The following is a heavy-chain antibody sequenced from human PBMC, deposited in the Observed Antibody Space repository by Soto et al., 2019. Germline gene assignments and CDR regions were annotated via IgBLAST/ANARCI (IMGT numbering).Heavy chain of an antibody. CDR2: IIPVFGSA. D-gene: IGHD6-13*01. J-gene: IGHJ6*02. Sequence: QVPLVQSGAEVKKAGSSVKVSCKVSGGTFSSYFINWVRQAPGQGLEWVGGIIPVFGSASFAEKFQGRVTITADESTSTAYMELSSLRSDDTAVYYCARETPSAAAAYFFYGLDVWGQGTTVTVPS. CDR1: GGTFSSYF. V-gene: IGHV1-69*01. CDR3: ARETPSAAAAYFFYGLDV.